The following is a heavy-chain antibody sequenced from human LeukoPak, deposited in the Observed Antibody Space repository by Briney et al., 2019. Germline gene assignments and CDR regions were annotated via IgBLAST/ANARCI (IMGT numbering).Heavy chain of an antibody. CDR2: IYYSGST. Sequence: PSETLSLTCTVSGGSISSYYWSWIRQPPGKGLEWIGYIYYSGSTNYNPSLKSRVTISVDTSKNQFSLKLSSVTAADTAVYYCARVGVDSSGYYPFDYWGQGTLVTVSS. J-gene: IGHJ4*02. CDR3: ARVGVDSSGYYPFDY. D-gene: IGHD3-22*01. V-gene: IGHV4-59*08. CDR1: GGSISSYY.